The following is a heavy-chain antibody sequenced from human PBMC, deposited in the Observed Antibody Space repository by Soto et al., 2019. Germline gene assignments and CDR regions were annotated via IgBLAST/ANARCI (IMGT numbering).Heavy chain of an antibody. V-gene: IGHV1-18*01. CDR2: ISGYSVNT. Sequence: QGQLVQSGAEVKKPGAAVKVSCKASDYIFSLFSISWVRQAPGQGLEWMGSISGYSVNTKYAQKFQGRVTMTTDTSTTTAYMELRSLRSDDTAFYYCARDTFGNVDAFDLWGLGTMVTVSS. D-gene: IGHD3-16*01. CDR1: DYIFSLFS. J-gene: IGHJ3*01. CDR3: ARDTFGNVDAFDL.